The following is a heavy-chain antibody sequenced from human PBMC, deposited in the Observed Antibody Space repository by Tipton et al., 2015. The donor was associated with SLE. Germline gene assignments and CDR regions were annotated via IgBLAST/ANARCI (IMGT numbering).Heavy chain of an antibody. D-gene: IGHD2-2*01. CDR1: GGSISTYY. J-gene: IGHJ5*02. CDR2: LYTSGST. CDR3: ARVALYCRGTSGNWFDP. Sequence: TLSLTCSVSGGSISTYYWSWIRQPHGKGLEWIGYLYTSGSTNYNPSLKSRVTISVDTSKNQVSLKQTSVTAADTAVYYCARVALYCRGTSGNWFDPWGQGSLVTVSS. V-gene: IGHV4-4*08.